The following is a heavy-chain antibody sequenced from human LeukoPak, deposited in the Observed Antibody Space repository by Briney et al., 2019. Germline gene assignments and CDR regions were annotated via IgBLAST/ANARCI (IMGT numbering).Heavy chain of an antibody. CDR3: VRDRHGDYFDY. J-gene: IGHJ4*02. D-gene: IGHD4-17*01. CDR2: TRNKPNGYTT. CDR1: GFSITDHY. V-gene: IGHV3-72*01. Sequence: PGGSLRLSCAASGFSITDHYMDWVRQAPGKGLEWVGRTRNKPNGYTTDYGTSVKGRFIVSRDDSENSLYLQMNGLKTEDTAVYYCVRDRHGDYFDYWGQGTLVTVSS.